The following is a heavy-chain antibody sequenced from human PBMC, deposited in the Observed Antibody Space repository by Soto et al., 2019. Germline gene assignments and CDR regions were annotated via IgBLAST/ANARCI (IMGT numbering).Heavy chain of an antibody. CDR3: ARGRTIFGVVSYFDY. V-gene: IGHV4-31*03. Sequence: SETLSLTCTVSGGYISSGGCYWSWIRKHPGKGLEWIGYIYYSGSTYYNPSLKSRVTISVDTSKNQFSLKLSSVTAADTAVYYCARGRTIFGVVSYFDYWGQGTLVTVSS. J-gene: IGHJ4*02. CDR1: GGYISSGGCY. D-gene: IGHD3-3*01. CDR2: IYYSGST.